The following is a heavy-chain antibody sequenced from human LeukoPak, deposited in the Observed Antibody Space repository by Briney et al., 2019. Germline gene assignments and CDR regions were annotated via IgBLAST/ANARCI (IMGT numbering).Heavy chain of an antibody. D-gene: IGHD1-7*01. Sequence: GESLKISCKGSGYSFTGSWIGWVRQMPGKGLEWMGSFYPGDSDTRYSPSFQGQVTISADKSISTAYLQWNSLKTSDTAMCYCARLRFIRNYYYFDYWGQGTLVTVSS. CDR1: GYSFTGSW. CDR2: FYPGDSDT. CDR3: ARLRFIRNYYYFDY. V-gene: IGHV5-51*01. J-gene: IGHJ4*02.